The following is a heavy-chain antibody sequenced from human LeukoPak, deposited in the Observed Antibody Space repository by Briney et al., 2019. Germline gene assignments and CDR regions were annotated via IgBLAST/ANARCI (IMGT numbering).Heavy chain of an antibody. CDR2: ISSSSSYI. J-gene: IGHJ6*02. V-gene: IGHV3-21*01. Sequence: PGGSLRLSCAASGFTVSSNYMSWVRQAPGKGLEWVSSISSSSSYIYYADSVKGRFTISRDNAKNSLYLQMNSLRAEDTAVYYCARDRDDTAPMDVWGQGTTVTVSS. D-gene: IGHD3-22*01. CDR1: GFTVSSNY. CDR3: ARDRDDTAPMDV.